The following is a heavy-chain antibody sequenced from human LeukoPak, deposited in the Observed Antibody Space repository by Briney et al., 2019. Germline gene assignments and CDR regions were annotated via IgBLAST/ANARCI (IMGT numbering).Heavy chain of an antibody. Sequence: SETLSLTCTVSGGSISSSSYYWGWIRQPPGKGLEWIGSIYYSGSTYYNPSLKSRVTISVDTSKNQFSLKLSSVTAADTAVYYCARQGSTYSSSWPGAYWGQGTLVTVSS. CDR3: ARQGSTYSSSWPGAY. V-gene: IGHV4-39*01. CDR1: GGSISSSSYY. D-gene: IGHD6-13*01. J-gene: IGHJ4*02. CDR2: IYYSGST.